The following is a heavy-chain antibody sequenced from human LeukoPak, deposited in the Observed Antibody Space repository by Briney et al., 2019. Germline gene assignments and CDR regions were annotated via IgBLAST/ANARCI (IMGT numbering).Heavy chain of an antibody. Sequence: SETLSLTCTVSGGSISSGSYYWSWIRQPAGKGLEWIGRIYTSGSTNYNPSLESRVTISVDTSKNQFSLKLSSVTAADTAVYYCARTGGYGCDYWGQGTLVTVSS. D-gene: IGHD5-18*01. V-gene: IGHV4-61*02. CDR1: GGSISSGSYY. CDR2: IYTSGST. CDR3: ARTGGYGCDY. J-gene: IGHJ4*02.